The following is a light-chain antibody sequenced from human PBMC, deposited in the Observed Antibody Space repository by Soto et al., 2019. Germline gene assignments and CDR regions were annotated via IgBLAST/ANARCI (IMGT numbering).Light chain of an antibody. V-gene: IGKV1-5*03. CDR1: QTISSW. CDR2: KAS. CDR3: QHYNSYSEA. Sequence: DIQMTQSPSTLSVSVIDRVATTVRASQTISSWLAWYQQKPGKAPKLLIYKASTLKSGVPSRFSGSGSGTEFTLTISSLQPDDFATYYCQHYNSYSEAFGQGTKVDIK. J-gene: IGKJ1*01.